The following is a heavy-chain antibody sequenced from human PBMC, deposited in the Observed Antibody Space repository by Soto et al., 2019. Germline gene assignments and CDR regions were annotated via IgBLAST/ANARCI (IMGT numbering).Heavy chain of an antibody. J-gene: IGHJ4*02. CDR2: IIPIFGTA. CDR3: ARDRAAYYYDSSGYYLPLDY. D-gene: IGHD3-22*01. V-gene: IGHV1-69*13. Sequence: ASGKVSCKASAGTVSSYAMSWVRQAPGKGLEWMGGIIPIFGTANYAQKFQGRVTITADESTSTAYMELSSLRSEDTAVYYCARDRAAYYYDSSGYYLPLDYWGQGTLVTVSS. CDR1: AGTVSSYA.